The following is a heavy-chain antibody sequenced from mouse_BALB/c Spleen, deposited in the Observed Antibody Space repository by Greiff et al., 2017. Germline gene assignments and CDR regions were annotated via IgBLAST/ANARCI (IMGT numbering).Heavy chain of an antibody. D-gene: IGHD1-1*01. CDR3: ASFITTVVATDAY. V-gene: IGHV2-9*02. Sequence: LVESGPGLVAPSQSLSITCTVSGFSLTSYGVHWVRQPPGKGLEWLGVIWAGGSTNYNSALMSRLSISKDNSKSQVFLKMNSLQTDDTAMYYCASFITTVVATDAYWGQGTLVTVSA. J-gene: IGHJ3*01. CDR1: GFSLTSYG. CDR2: IWAGGST.